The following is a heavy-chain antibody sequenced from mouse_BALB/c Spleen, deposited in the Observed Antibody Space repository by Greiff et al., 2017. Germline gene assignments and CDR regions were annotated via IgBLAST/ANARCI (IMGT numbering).Heavy chain of an antibody. Sequence: VQLKESGPGLVKPSQSLSLTCSVTGYSITSGYYWNWIRQFPGNKLEWMGYISYDGSNNYNPSLKNRISITRDTSKNQFFLKLNSVTTEDTATYYCARGLNYYGSSYDYFDYWGQATTLTVSS. V-gene: IGHV3-6*02. CDR1: GYSITSGYY. CDR2: ISYDGSN. J-gene: IGHJ2*01. CDR3: ARGLNYYGSSYDYFDY. D-gene: IGHD1-1*01.